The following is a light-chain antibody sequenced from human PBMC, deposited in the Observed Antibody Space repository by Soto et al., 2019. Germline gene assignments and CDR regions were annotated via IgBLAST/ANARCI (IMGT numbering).Light chain of an antibody. J-gene: IGLJ2*01. V-gene: IGLV1-40*01. CDR2: GNN. CDR3: LSYDSSLSGSRV. Sequence: QSVLTQPPSVSGAPGQRVTISCPGSSSHIGAGYDVHWYQQLPGTAPKLLIYGNNNRPSGVPDRFSGSKSGTSASLAITGLQAEDEADYYCLSYDSSLSGSRVFGGGTQLTVL. CDR1: SSHIGAGYD.